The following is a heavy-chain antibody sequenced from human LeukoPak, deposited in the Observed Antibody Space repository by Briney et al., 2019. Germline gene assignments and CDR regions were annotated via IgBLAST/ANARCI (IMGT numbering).Heavy chain of an antibody. CDR3: ASDSQTYDSSGDFDY. CDR2: INPNSGGT. V-gene: IGHV1-2*02. Sequence: ASVKVSCKASGYTFTGYYMHWVRQAPGQGLEWMGWINPNSGGTNYAQKFQGRVTMTRDTSICTAYMELSRLRSDDTAVYYCASDSQTYDSSGDFDYWGQGTLVTVSS. J-gene: IGHJ4*02. CDR1: GYTFTGYY. D-gene: IGHD3-22*01.